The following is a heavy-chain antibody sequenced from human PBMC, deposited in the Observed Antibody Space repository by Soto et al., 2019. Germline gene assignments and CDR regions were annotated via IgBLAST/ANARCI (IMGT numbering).Heavy chain of an antibody. Sequence: QITLKESGPTRVKPTQTLTLTCTFSGFSLTTSGVGVGWIRKTPGKALEWLAVIYWDDDKRYRPSLKSRLTIPKDTSKNQVVLTMAYMDPVDTATYFCAHRGYMYGNWDHGYFDYWGQGTLVTVS. CDR2: IYWDDDK. V-gene: IGHV2-5*02. CDR1: GFSLTTSGVG. J-gene: IGHJ4*02. D-gene: IGHD5-18*01. CDR3: AHRGYMYGNWDHGYFDY.